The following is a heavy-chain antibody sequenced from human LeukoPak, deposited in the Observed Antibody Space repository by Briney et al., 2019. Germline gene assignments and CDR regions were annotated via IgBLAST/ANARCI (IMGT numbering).Heavy chain of an antibody. D-gene: IGHD2-15*01. CDR1: GGSVSGYY. V-gene: IGHV4-4*07. CDR2: ICTSGST. Sequence: SETLSLTCTVSGGSVSGYYWSWIRQPAGKGLEWIGRICTSGSTNYNPSLKSRVTISVDKSKNQFSLKLSSVTAADTAVYYCARGSYCSGGSCLLYYYYYMDVWGKGTTVTISS. CDR3: ARGSYCSGGSCLLYYYYYMDV. J-gene: IGHJ6*03.